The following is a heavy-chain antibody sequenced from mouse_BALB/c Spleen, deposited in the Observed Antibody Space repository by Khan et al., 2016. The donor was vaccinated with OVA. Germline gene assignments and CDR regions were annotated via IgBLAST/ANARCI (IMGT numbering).Heavy chain of an antibody. J-gene: IGHJ3*01. V-gene: IGHV2-9*02. CDR3: AREGSTMITTAFAY. CDR1: GFSLTSYG. D-gene: IGHD2-4*01. Sequence: VELVESGPGLVAPSQSLSITCTVSGFSLTSYGVHWVRQPPGKGLEWLGVIWAGGSTNYNSALMSRLSISKDNSESQVFLKMNSLQTDDTAMYYCAREGSTMITTAFAYWGEETLVTVSA. CDR2: IWAGGST.